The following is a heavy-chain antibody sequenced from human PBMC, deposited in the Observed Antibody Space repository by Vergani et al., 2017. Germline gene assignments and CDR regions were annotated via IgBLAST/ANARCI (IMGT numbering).Heavy chain of an antibody. CDR1: GYSFTSYW. D-gene: IGHD2-15*01. CDR3: ARLGEYCXGGSCPDYYYGMDV. J-gene: IGHJ6*02. V-gene: IGHV5-51*01. Sequence: EVQLVQSGAEVKKPGESVKISCKGSGYSFTSYWIGWVRQMPGKGLEWMGIIYPGDSDTRYSPSFQGQVTISADKSISTAYLQWSSLKASDTAMYYCARLGEYCXGGSCPDYYYGMDVWGQGTTVTVSS. CDR2: IYPGDSDT.